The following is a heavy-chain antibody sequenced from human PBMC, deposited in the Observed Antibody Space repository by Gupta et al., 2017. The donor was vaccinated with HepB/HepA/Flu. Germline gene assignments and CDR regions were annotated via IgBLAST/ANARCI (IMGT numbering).Heavy chain of an antibody. D-gene: IGHD3-16*02. CDR1: ADTLTELS. CDR3: ATVGLSEAFDI. CDR2: FDPEDGET. J-gene: IGHJ3*02. V-gene: IGHV1-24*01. Sequence: QVQLVQSGAEVKKPGASVKVSGRISADTLTELSLHWVRQPPGKGLQWMGGFDPEDGETVYAQNFQGRVTMTEDPSVDTVYMELGSLSSEDTAVYYCATVGLSEAFDIWGQGTKVTVS.